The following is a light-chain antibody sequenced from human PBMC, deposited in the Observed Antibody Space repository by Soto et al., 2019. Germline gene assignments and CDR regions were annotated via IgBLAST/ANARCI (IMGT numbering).Light chain of an antibody. CDR3: QQYTGPPTT. J-gene: IGKJ5*01. Sequence: LTLSPATQSLSPGERATLSFISSQTVSSNYLAWCQQRPGQAPRLLIYGASTRAAGIPDRFSGSGSGTDFTLTITRLEPEDSAVYFCQQYTGPPTTFGQGTRLEIK. CDR2: GAS. CDR1: QTVSSNY. V-gene: IGKV3-20*01.